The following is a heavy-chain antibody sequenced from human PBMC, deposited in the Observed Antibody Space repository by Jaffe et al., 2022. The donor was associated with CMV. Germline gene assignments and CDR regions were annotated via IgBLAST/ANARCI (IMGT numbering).Heavy chain of an antibody. J-gene: IGHJ6*03. CDR1: GFTVSSNY. D-gene: IGHD2-2*01. Sequence: EVQLVESGGGLVQPGGSLRLSCAASGFTVSSNYMSWVRQAPGKGLQWVSVIYSGGSTYYADSVKGRFTISRDNSKNTLYLQMNSLRAEDTAVYYCARGGVVVPAAMPDYYMDVWGKGTTVTVSS. CDR3: ARGGVVVPAAMPDYYMDV. V-gene: IGHV3-66*01. CDR2: IYSGGST.